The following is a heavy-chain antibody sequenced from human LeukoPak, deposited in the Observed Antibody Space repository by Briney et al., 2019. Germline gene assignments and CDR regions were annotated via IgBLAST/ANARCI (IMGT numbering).Heavy chain of an antibody. J-gene: IGHJ6*02. D-gene: IGHD6-13*01. Sequence: GGSLRLSCVVSGFTFNRCWMNWVRQAPGKGLEWVSCISSSGSTLYYADSVKGRFTISRDNAKNSLYLQMNSLRAEDTAVYYCARSGIAAAGTGYYGMDVWGQGTTVTVSS. V-gene: IGHV3-48*04. CDR1: GFTFNRCW. CDR2: ISSSGSTL. CDR3: ARSGIAAAGTGYYGMDV.